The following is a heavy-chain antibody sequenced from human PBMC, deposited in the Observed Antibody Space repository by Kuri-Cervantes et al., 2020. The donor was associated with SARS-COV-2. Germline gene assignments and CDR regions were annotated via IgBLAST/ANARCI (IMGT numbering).Heavy chain of an antibody. Sequence: GESLKISCAASGFTFSSYAMSWVRQAPGKGLEWVSAVSGSGGNTYYADSVKGRFTISRDNSKNTLYLQMSSLRAEDTAVYYCAKVTCSGYFPFAFDIWGQGTMVTVSS. CDR1: GFTFSSYA. CDR2: VSGSGGNT. V-gene: IGHV3-23*01. D-gene: IGHD3-22*01. CDR3: AKVTCSGYFPFAFDI. J-gene: IGHJ3*02.